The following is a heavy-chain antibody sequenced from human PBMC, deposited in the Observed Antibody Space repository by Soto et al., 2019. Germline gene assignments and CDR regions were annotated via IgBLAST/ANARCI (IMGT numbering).Heavy chain of an antibody. CDR3: ARGTVTKYYYYYGMDV. CDR2: IVVGSGNT. Sequence: GASVKVSCKASGFTFTSSAVQWVRQARGQRLEWIGWIVVGSGNTNYAQKFQERVTITRDMSTSTAYMELSSLRSEDTAVYYCARGTVTKYYYYYGMDVWGQGTTVTVSS. J-gene: IGHJ6*02. D-gene: IGHD4-4*01. CDR1: GFTFTSSA. V-gene: IGHV1-58*01.